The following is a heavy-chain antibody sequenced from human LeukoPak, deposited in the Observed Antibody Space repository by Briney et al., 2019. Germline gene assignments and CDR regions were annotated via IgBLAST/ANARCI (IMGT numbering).Heavy chain of an antibody. V-gene: IGHV1-8*03. CDR2: MNPNSGNT. D-gene: IGHD2-2*01. Sequence: ASVKVSCKASGYTFTSYDINWVRQATGQGLEWMGWMNPNSGNTGYAQKFQGGVTITRNTSISTAYMELSSLRSEDTAVYYCARGPLTSTMRGHMDVWGKGTTVTVSS. J-gene: IGHJ6*03. CDR3: ARGPLTSTMRGHMDV. CDR1: GYTFTSYD.